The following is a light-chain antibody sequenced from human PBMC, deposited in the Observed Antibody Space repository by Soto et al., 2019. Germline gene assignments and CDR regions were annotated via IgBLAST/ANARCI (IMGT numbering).Light chain of an antibody. CDR2: GAS. J-gene: IGKJ1*01. CDR1: QSVSNIY. V-gene: IGKV3-20*01. CDR3: QQYGSSGT. Sequence: IVLTQSPGTLSLSPGERATLSCRASQSVSNIYLAWYQQKPGQAPRLLIYGASNRATGIPDRFGGSGSGTDFTLTISRLEPEDFAVYYCQQYGSSGTFGQGTKVDIK.